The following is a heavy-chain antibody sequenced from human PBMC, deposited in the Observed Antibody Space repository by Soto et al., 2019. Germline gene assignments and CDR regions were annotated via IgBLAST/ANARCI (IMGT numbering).Heavy chain of an antibody. D-gene: IGHD3-22*01. CDR2: ISFDGTNK. CDR1: GFTFSSYA. CDR3: ARDRGGYYYDSSGYYSKNVFDI. Sequence: GGSLRLSCAASGFTFSSYAMHWVRQAPGKGLEWVTVISFDGTNKYYADSVKGRFTISRDNSKNTLYLQMNSLRAEDTAVHYCARDRGGYYYDSSGYYSKNVFDIWGQGTMVTVSS. V-gene: IGHV3-30-3*01. J-gene: IGHJ3*02.